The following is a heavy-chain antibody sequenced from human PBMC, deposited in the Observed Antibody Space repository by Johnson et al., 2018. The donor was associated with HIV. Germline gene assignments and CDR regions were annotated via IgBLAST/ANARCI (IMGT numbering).Heavy chain of an antibody. J-gene: IGHJ3*02. CDR2: ISSSATTK. V-gene: IGHV3-11*04. CDR1: GFTFSDYY. D-gene: IGHD3-22*01. CDR3: AGQECNGYYGGAFDI. Sequence: QVQLVESGGGLVQPGESLRLSCAASGFTFSDYYMSWIRQAPGKGLEWVSYISSSATTKYYADSVKGRFTISRDSAKNSLYLQMNSLRAEDTAVYYCAGQECNGYYGGAFDIWGQGTMVTVSS.